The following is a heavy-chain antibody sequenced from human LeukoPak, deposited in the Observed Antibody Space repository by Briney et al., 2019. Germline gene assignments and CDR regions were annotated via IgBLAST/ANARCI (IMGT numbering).Heavy chain of an antibody. CDR3: ARDDVNVGATSNWYFDL. CDR2: ISYDGSNK. V-gene: IGHV3-30-3*01. Sequence: GRSLRLSCAASGFTFSSYAMHWVRQAPGKGLEWVAVISYDGSNKYYADSVKGRFTISRDNAKNSLYLQMNSLRAEDTAVYYCARDDVNVGATSNWYFDLWGRGTLVTVSS. CDR1: GFTFSSYA. J-gene: IGHJ2*01. D-gene: IGHD1-26*01.